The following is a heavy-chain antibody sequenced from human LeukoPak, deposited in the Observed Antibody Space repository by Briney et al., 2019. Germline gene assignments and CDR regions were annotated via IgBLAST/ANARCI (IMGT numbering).Heavy chain of an antibody. CDR1: GGSISSYY. D-gene: IGHD1-26*01. CDR3: ARDRKGLGSYYAVNYYYYGMDV. Sequence: SETLSLTCTVSGGSISSYYWSWIRQPPGKGLEWIGYIYYSGSPNYNPSLKSRVTISVDTSKNQFSLKLSSVTAADTAVYYCARDRKGLGSYYAVNYYYYGMDVWGQGTTVTVSS. CDR2: IYYSGSP. J-gene: IGHJ6*02. V-gene: IGHV4-59*01.